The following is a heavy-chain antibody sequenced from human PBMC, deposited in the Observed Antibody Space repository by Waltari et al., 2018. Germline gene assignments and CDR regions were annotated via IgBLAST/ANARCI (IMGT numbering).Heavy chain of an antibody. Sequence: EVQLVESGGGLVKPGGSLRLSCAASGFTFSSYSMNWVRQAPGKGLEWVSSISSSSSYIYYADSVKGRFTISRDNAKNSLYLRMNSLRAEDTAVYYCARDGVQYYDFWSGYYPPDYWGQGTLVTVSS. CDR2: ISSSSSYI. J-gene: IGHJ4*02. D-gene: IGHD3-3*01. V-gene: IGHV3-21*01. CDR1: GFTFSSYS. CDR3: ARDGVQYYDFWSGYYPPDY.